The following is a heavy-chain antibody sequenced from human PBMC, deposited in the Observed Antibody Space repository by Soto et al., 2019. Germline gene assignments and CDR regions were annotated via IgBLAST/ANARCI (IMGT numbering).Heavy chain of an antibody. Sequence: GTSVEVSSKASGGTFSSYTLSWVRQAPGQGLEWMGRIIPILGIAHYAQKFQGRVTITADKSTSTAFMELSSLRSEDTAVYYCARLEMPNWYFDLWGRGTLVTVSS. CDR2: IIPILGIA. J-gene: IGHJ2*01. CDR1: GGTFSSYT. D-gene: IGHD2-2*01. V-gene: IGHV1-69*02. CDR3: ARLEMPNWYFDL.